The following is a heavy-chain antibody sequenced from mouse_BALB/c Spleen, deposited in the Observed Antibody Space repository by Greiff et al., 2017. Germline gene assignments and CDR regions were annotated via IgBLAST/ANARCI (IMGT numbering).Heavy chain of an antibody. CDR3: ARTGTATGWFAY. CDR1: GFTFSSFG. D-gene: IGHD1-2*01. V-gene: IGHV5-17*02. Sequence: EVMLVESGGGLVQPGGSRKLSCAASGFTFSSFGMHWVRQAPEKGLEWVAYISSGSSTIYYADTVKGRSTISRDNPKNTLFLQMTSLRSEDTAMYYCARTGTATGWFAYWGQGTLVTVSA. J-gene: IGHJ3*01. CDR2: ISSGSSTI.